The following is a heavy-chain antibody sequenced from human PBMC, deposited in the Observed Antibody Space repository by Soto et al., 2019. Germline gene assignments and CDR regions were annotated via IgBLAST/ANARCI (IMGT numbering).Heavy chain of an antibody. J-gene: IGHJ4*02. CDR3: ARGPLRWTVVRANFDY. D-gene: IGHD2-21*01. V-gene: IGHV1-3*01. CDR2: INAGNGNT. Sequence: GASVKVSCKASGYTFTSYAMHWVRQAPGQRLEWMGWINAGNGNTKYSQKFQGRVTITRDTSASTAYMELSSLRSEDTAVYYCARGPLRWTVVRANFDYWGQGTLVTVSS. CDR1: GYTFTSYA.